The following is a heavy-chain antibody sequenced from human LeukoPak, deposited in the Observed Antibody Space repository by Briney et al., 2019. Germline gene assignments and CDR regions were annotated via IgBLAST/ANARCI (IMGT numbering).Heavy chain of an antibody. V-gene: IGHV1-18*01. J-gene: IGHJ6*02. CDR2: ISAYNGNT. CDR3: ARISLELHPFYYYYGMDV. Sequence: GASVKVSCKASGYTFTSYGISWVRQAPGQGPEWMGWISAYNGNTNYAQKLQGRVTMTTDTSTSTAYMELRSLRSDDTAVYYCARISLELHPFYYYYGMDVWGQGTTVTVSS. CDR1: GYTFTSYG. D-gene: IGHD1-7*01.